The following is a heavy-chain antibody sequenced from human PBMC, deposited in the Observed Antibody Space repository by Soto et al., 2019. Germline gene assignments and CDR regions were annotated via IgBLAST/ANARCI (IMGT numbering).Heavy chain of an antibody. V-gene: IGHV3-15*01. CDR2: IKSKTDGGPT. Sequence: GGSLRLSCAASGFTFSNAWMSWVRQAPGKGLEWVGRIKSKTDGGPTDYPAPVKGRFTISRDDSKNTLYLQMNSLKTEDTAVYYCTTRLDGYSGYDPMNHLRDYWGQGTLVTVSS. CDR3: TTRLDGYSGYDPMNHLRDY. CDR1: GFTFSNAW. J-gene: IGHJ4*02. D-gene: IGHD5-12*01.